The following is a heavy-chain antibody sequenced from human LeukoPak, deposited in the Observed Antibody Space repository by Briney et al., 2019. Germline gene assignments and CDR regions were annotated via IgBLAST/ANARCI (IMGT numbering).Heavy chain of an antibody. CDR2: IYPGDSDT. V-gene: IGHV5-51*01. Sequence: AESLKISCKGSGYSFTYYWIGWVRQMPGKGLEWMGIIYPGDSDTRYRPSFQGQVTISVDRSISTAHLQWSSLKASDTAMYYCARQDGNSKYYFDYWGQGTLVTVSS. CDR1: GYSFTYYW. D-gene: IGHD1-1*01. CDR3: ARQDGNSKYYFDY. J-gene: IGHJ4*02.